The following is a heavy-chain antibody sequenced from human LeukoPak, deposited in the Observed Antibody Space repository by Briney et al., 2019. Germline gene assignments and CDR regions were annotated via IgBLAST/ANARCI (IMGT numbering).Heavy chain of an antibody. Sequence: GGSLRLSCAASGFTFSSYSMNWVRQAPGKGLEWVSSISSSSSYIYYADSVKGRFTISRDNAKNSLYLQMNSLRVEDTAVYYCAKEIYGDSTGARFQHWGQGTLLTVSS. CDR1: GFTFSSYS. CDR2: ISSSSSYI. J-gene: IGHJ1*01. D-gene: IGHD4-17*01. CDR3: AKEIYGDSTGARFQH. V-gene: IGHV3-21*04.